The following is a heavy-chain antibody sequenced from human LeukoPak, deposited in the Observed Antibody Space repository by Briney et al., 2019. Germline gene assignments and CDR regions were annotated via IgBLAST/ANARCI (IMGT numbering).Heavy chain of an antibody. D-gene: IGHD2-8*01. V-gene: IGHV3-23*01. CDR1: GFTFSNYV. J-gene: IGHJ6*02. Sequence: GGSLSLSCAASGFTFSNYVMSWVRQAPGKGLEWVSAISGSAGSTYYADSVKGRFTISRDNSKNTVFLQMNSLRAEDTAVYYCAKGVGYGGMDVWGQGTTVTVSS. CDR3: AKGVGYGGMDV. CDR2: ISGSAGST.